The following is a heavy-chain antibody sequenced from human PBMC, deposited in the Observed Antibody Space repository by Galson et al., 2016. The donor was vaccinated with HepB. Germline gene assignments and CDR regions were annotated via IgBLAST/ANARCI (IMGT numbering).Heavy chain of an antibody. Sequence: SETLSLTCTVSGASISPYFWSWLRQSPEKGLEWIGYVYYTGTTTYNPSLMSRVAMSLDTSKNQFSLSLRSVTAADSAMYFCARHHVTVTGGVLIGPSHGSFDPWGQGTLVIVSS. V-gene: IGHV4-59*08. D-gene: IGHD3-10*01. CDR1: GASISPYF. CDR2: VYYTGTT. CDR3: ARHHVTVTGGVLIGPSHGSFDP. J-gene: IGHJ5*02.